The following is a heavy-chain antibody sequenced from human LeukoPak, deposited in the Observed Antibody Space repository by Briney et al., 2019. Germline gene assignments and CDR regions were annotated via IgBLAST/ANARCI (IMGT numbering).Heavy chain of an antibody. CDR2: IYYSWST. V-gene: IGHV4-39*01. Sequence: PSETLSLTCTVSGGSISSSSYYWGWIRQPPGKGLEWIGSIYYSWSTYYNPSLKSRVTISVDTSKNQFSLKLSSVTAADTAVYYCARHLKQQLVPHYYYGMDVWGQGTTVTVSS. CDR3: ARHLKQQLVPHYYYGMDV. CDR1: GGSISSSSYY. J-gene: IGHJ6*02. D-gene: IGHD6-13*01.